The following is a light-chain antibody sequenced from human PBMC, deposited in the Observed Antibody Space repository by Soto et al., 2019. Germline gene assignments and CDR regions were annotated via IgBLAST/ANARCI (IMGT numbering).Light chain of an antibody. CDR3: QQYISYSWT. Sequence: DVQMTQSPSTLSASVGDRVTITCRTSQHISSWLAWYQHKPGKAPKLLISDASNLQSGVPSRFSGSGYGTEFTLTIRGLQPDDFATYYCQQYISYSWTFGQGTKVDIK. CDR2: DAS. V-gene: IGKV1-5*01. J-gene: IGKJ1*01. CDR1: QHISSW.